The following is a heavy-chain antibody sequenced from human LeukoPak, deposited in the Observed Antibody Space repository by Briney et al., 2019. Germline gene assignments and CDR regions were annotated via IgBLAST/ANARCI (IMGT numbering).Heavy chain of an antibody. CDR2: INPNSGGT. J-gene: IGHJ4*02. D-gene: IGHD3-9*01. V-gene: IGHV1-2*02. Sequence: ASVKVSCKASGYTFTGYYMHWVRQAPGQGLEWMGWINPNSGGTNYAQKFQGRVTMTRDTSISTAYIELSRLRSDDTAVYYCARRFGADYDILTGPDFDYWGQGTLVTVSS. CDR3: ARRFGADYDILTGPDFDY. CDR1: GYTFTGYY.